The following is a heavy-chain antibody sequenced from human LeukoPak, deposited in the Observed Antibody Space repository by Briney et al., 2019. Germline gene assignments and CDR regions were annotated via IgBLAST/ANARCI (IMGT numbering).Heavy chain of an antibody. CDR1: GFTFSGYW. D-gene: IGHD2-21*02. Sequence: PGGSLRLSCAASGFTFSGYWMHWVRQAPGKGLVWVSCINSDGSSTSSADSVKGRFTISRDNAKNALYLQMNSLRAEDTAVYYCARLNIVVVTATYLFDYWGQGTLVTVSS. CDR2: INSDGSST. J-gene: IGHJ4*02. V-gene: IGHV3-74*01. CDR3: ARLNIVVVTATYLFDY.